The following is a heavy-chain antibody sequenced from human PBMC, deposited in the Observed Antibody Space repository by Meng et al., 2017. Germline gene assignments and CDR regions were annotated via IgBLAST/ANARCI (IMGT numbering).Heavy chain of an antibody. Sequence: QGQLVQSGAVVKKPGASLQVSCDTSGYTLSSDGFAWVRQTPEQGLEWLGWINVYSGITNYAQKFQGRVTMTTDTSTRTGYMELTSLTSDDTATYYCATRGNPYLNCWGQGTLVTVSS. V-gene: IGHV1-18*01. CDR2: INVYSGIT. CDR1: GYTLSSDG. J-gene: IGHJ4*02. CDR3: ATRGNPYLNC.